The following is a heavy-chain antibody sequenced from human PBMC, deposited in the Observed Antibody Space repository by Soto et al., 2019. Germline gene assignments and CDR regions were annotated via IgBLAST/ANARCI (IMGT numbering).Heavy chain of an antibody. CDR2: IQNDGTWT. J-gene: IGHJ4*02. D-gene: IGHD4-17*01. CDR1: GFTFSSYW. CDR3: ARGLRPVDY. Sequence: EVQLVESGGDLVQPGGSLRLSCAASGFTFSSYWVHWVRQAPGKGLVWVSHIQNDGTWTNYADSVKGRFTISRDNAKNTAYLEMSSLTAEDTAVYYCARGLRPVDYLGQGTLVTVSS. V-gene: IGHV3-74*01.